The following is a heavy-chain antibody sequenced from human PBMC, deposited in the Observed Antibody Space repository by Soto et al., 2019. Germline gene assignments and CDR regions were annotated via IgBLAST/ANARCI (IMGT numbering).Heavy chain of an antibody. D-gene: IGHD3-3*01. V-gene: IGHV3-23*01. Sequence: EVQLLESGGGLVQPGGSLRLSCATSGFTFSNYAMTWVRQAPGEGLEWVSTISGGTTYYADSVKGRFTISRDNPKKTLEFEIDSLRAEDTAVYYCVKDWSGDKCPCLDVWGQGTTVTVSS. J-gene: IGHJ6*02. CDR2: ISGGTT. CDR3: VKDWSGDKCPCLDV. CDR1: GFTFSNYA.